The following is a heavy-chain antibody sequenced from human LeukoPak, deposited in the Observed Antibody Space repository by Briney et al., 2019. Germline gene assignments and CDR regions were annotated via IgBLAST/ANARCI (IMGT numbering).Heavy chain of an antibody. J-gene: IGHJ4*02. V-gene: IGHV4-38-2*01. CDR1: AYSISSGYY. CDR3: ARHVDH. Sequence: TSETLSLTCAVSAYSISSGYYWGWIRQPPGEGLERIGSIYHSGSTYYNPSLKSRVTISVDTSKNQFSLKLSSVTAADTAVYYCARHVDHWGQGTLVTVSS. CDR2: IYHSGST.